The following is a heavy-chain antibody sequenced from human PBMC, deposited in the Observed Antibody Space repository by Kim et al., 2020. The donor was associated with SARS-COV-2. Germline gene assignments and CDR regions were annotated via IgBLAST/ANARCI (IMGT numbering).Heavy chain of an antibody. Sequence: SETLSPTCAVYGGSFRCYYWSLIRQPPGNGLEWIVEIWHSGTTNYNRSLKSRVTISLDTSKNQFSLNLRSVTAADTPVYFGARPLYHTPSITLVRFDPWG. CDR3: ARPLYHTPSITLVRFDP. CDR1: GGSFRCYY. V-gene: IGHV4-34*01. CDR2: IWHSGTT. J-gene: IGHJ5*02. D-gene: IGHD2-15*01.